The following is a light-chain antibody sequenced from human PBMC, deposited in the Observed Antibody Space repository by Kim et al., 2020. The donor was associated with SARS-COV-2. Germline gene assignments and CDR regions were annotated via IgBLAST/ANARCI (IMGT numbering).Light chain of an antibody. Sequence: ASIGDRVSLTCRASQSISAWLAWYQQKPGKAPKLLIYDASSLESGVPSRFSGRGSGTEFTLTITSLQPDDFATYYCQEYASQSPTFGQGTKVEI. CDR3: QEYASQSPT. CDR2: DAS. CDR1: QSISAW. V-gene: IGKV1-5*01. J-gene: IGKJ1*01.